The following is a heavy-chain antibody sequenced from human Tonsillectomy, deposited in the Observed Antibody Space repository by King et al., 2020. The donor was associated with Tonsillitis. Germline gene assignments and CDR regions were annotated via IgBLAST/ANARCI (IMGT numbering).Heavy chain of an antibody. V-gene: IGHV3-30*18. CDR1: GFTFSNYG. J-gene: IGHJ4*02. Sequence: QLVQSGGGVVQPGRSLRLSCAASGFTFSNYGMHWVRQAPGKGLEWVAVISNDGRTKYYADSVKGRFTISRDNSKNTLDLQLNSLRAEDTAAYYCAKHDDEAAAGTLDYWGQGTLVTVSS. CDR3: AKHDDEAAAGTLDY. CDR2: ISNDGRTK. D-gene: IGHD6-13*01.